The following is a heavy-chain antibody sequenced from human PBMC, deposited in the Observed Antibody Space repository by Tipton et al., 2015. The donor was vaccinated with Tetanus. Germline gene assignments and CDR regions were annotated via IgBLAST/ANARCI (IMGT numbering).Heavy chain of an antibody. J-gene: IGHJ4*02. V-gene: IGHV4-59*01. D-gene: IGHD1-1*01. CDR1: GGSLSDYY. CDR2: VYYNGNN. CDR3: ARANNEFPKKGPFDS. Sequence: TLSLTCAVSGGSLSDYYWSWIRQSPGKGLEWIGYVYYNGNNHYNPALKSRVTISVDTSKNQFSLRLTSVTAADTAVYYCARANNEFPKKGPFDSWGQGSLVIVSS.